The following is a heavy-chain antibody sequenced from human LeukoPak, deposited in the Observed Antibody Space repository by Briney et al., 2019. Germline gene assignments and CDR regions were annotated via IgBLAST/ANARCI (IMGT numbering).Heavy chain of an antibody. J-gene: IGHJ4*02. D-gene: IGHD1-7*01. CDR2: ISGSGGST. CDR1: GFTFNSYG. Sequence: GGSLRLSCAASGFTFNSYGMTWVRQAPGKGLEWVSTISGSGGSTYYADSVKGRFTISRDNSKNTLYLQMNSLRVEDTAVYYCAKEGKTRNWNYFQAKPVYWGQGTLVTVSS. CDR3: AKEGKTRNWNYFQAKPVY. V-gene: IGHV3-23*01.